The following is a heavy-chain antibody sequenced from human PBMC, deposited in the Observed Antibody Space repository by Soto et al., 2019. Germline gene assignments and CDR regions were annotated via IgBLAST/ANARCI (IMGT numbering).Heavy chain of an antibody. CDR2: IIPLFGSP. CDR1: GGTFTNYD. Sequence: QVQLVQSGTEVQKPGSSVKLSCKTSGGTFTNYDISWVRQAPGQGLEWVGGIIPLFGSPHYSPKFEGRVTITADEVSTTAHLELSSLRFDDTAVYFCALTLAFCGGNCYLPNFDTWGQGTLVIVSS. V-gene: IGHV1-69*01. D-gene: IGHD2-21*01. CDR3: ALTLAFCGGNCYLPNFDT. J-gene: IGHJ4*02.